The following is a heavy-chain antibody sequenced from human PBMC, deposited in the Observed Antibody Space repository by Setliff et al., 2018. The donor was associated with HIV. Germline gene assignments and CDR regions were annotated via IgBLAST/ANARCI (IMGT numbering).Heavy chain of an antibody. CDR3: ALLEVPLIEGIRPAL. CDR1: GGSISSDY. Sequence: SETLSLTCSVSGGSISSDYWSWIRQPPGKGLEWIGYAHYTERTNYNPSLKSRVSIAVDTSKNQFTLNLNTVTAADTALYFCALLEVPLIEGIRPALWGQGTLVTVSS. CDR2: AHYTERT. D-gene: IGHD3-22*01. J-gene: IGHJ4*02. V-gene: IGHV4-59*12.